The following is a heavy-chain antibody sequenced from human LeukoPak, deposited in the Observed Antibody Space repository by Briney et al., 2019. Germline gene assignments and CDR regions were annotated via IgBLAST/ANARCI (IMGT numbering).Heavy chain of an antibody. J-gene: IGHJ4*02. CDR3: SGPTTRDY. V-gene: IGHV3-21*01. CDR2: ITSSSSYI. Sequence: GGSLRLSCAASGFTFNIYTMNSLRQAPGKSLQWVSSITSSSSYIYYADSVKGRFTISRDNAKNSLYLQMNSLRADDTAVYYCSGPTTRDYWGQGTLVTVSS. D-gene: IGHD1-26*01. CDR1: GFTFNIYT.